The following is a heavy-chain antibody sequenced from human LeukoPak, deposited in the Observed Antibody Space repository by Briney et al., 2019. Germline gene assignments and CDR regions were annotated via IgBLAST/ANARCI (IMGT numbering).Heavy chain of an antibody. J-gene: IGHJ4*02. D-gene: IGHD2-2*01. CDR1: GFTFSSYG. CDR2: ISSSSYI. V-gene: IGHV3-21*01. Sequence: PGGSLRLSCAASGFTFSSYGMNWVRQAPGKGLEWVSSISSSSYIYYADSVKGRFTISRDNAKNSLYLQMNSLRAEDTAVYYCAREGYCSSTSCPTFDYWGQGTLVTVSS. CDR3: AREGYCSSTSCPTFDY.